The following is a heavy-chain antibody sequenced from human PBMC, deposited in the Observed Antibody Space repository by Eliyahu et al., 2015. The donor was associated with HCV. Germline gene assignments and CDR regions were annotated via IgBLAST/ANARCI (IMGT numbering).Heavy chain of an antibody. CDR1: GFTFNDHA. V-gene: IGHV3-9*01. Sequence: EVQLAESGGGSVQPGRSLRLSCVVSGFTFNDHAMHWVRQTPGNGLGWVAGISWNGGTEGYADSVKGRFSISRDNAKNSLYLQMNSLRLEDTALYFCTRDITSSWPFYAFDIWGQGTMVTVSS. J-gene: IGHJ3*02. D-gene: IGHD6-19*01. CDR3: TRDITSSWPFYAFDI. CDR2: ISWNGGTE.